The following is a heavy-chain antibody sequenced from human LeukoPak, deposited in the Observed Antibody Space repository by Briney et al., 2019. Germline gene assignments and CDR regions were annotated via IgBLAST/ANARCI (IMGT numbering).Heavy chain of an antibody. CDR3: ATGGCFLDY. CDR2: IKSKVDGGTT. V-gene: IGHV3-15*01. J-gene: IGHJ4*02. Sequence: GGSLRLSCAGSGFTFSNAWMNWVRQAPEKGLEWVGRIKSKVDGGTTDYAAPVKGRFTISRDDSKNTVFLQVNSLQTEDTAVYFCATGGCFLDYWGQGTLVTVSS. D-gene: IGHD4/OR15-4a*01. CDR1: GFTFSNAW.